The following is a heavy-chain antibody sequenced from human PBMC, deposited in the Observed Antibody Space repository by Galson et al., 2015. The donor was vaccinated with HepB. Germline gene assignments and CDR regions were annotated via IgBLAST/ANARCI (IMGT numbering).Heavy chain of an antibody. V-gene: IGHV2-5*01. D-gene: IGHD1-1*01. CDR3: AHDDVGKGFEF. J-gene: IGHJ5*01. Sequence: PALVKPTQTLTLTCTFSEFSLTTNEVGVAWIRQPPGKALECLGVIYGNDAKSYSPSLKSRLSFTKDTSKNQVVLTMTNMDPVDTATYYCAHDDVGKGFEFWGPGTLVTVSS. CDR1: EFSLTTNEVG. CDR2: IYGNDAK.